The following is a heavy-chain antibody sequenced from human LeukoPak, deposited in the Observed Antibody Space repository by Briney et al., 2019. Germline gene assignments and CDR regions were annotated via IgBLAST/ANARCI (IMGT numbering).Heavy chain of an antibody. CDR2: IYYSGST. Sequence: SETLSLTCTVSGGSISSYYWSWIRQPPGKGLEWIGYIYYSGSTNYNPSLKSRVTISADTSKNQFSLKLSSVTAADTAVYYCARDRGYRSYYDSSGYYHDAFDIWGQGTMVTVSS. CDR1: GGSISSYY. V-gene: IGHV4-59*01. CDR3: ARDRGYRSYYDSSGYYHDAFDI. J-gene: IGHJ3*02. D-gene: IGHD3-22*01.